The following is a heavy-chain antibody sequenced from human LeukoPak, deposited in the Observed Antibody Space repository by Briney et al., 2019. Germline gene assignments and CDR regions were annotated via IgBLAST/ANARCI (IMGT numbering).Heavy chain of an antibody. D-gene: IGHD5-18*01. CDR3: ARDNGGTAMAYYSYYYMDV. CDR2: MNPNSGNT. V-gene: IGHV1-8*01. CDR1: GYTFTSYD. Sequence: ASVKVSCKASGYTFTSYDSNWVRQATGQGLEWMGWMNPNSGNTGYAQKFQRRVTMTRHTSISKAYMELSSLRSEDTAVYYCARDNGGTAMAYYSYYYMDVWGKGTTVTISS. J-gene: IGHJ6*03.